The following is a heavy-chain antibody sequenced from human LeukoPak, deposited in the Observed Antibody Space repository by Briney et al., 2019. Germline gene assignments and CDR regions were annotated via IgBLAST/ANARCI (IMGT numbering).Heavy chain of an antibody. D-gene: IGHD2-8*01. Sequence: ASVTVSCKASGYTFSNNGISWVRQAPGQGLEWMGWISGYDGSTKFAQSLQGRLTMTTDTPTRTAYMELRSLRSDDTAVYYCARAVCPHCMNDYWGQGTLVTVSS. CDR2: ISGYDGST. J-gene: IGHJ4*02. CDR1: GYTFSNNG. V-gene: IGHV1-18*01. CDR3: ARAVCPHCMNDY.